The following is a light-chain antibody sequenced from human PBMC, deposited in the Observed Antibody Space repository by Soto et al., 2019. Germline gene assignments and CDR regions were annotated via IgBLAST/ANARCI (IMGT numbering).Light chain of an antibody. CDR2: DAS. Sequence: EIVLTQSPATLSLSPGERATLSCRASHNINSYLAWFQQKPGQAPRLLIYDASNRATGIPARFSGSGSGTDFTLTISSLEPEDFAVYYCQQRSNWPITFGQGTRLEIK. V-gene: IGKV3-11*01. CDR1: HNINSY. J-gene: IGKJ5*01. CDR3: QQRSNWPIT.